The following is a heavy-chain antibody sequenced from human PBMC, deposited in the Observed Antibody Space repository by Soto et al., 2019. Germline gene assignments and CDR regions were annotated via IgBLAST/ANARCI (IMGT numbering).Heavy chain of an antibody. J-gene: IGHJ6*01. Sequence: SETLSLTCTFSGVSIRSGDNYCSWIRQPPWKGLEWIGYMYYSGSTYYNPSLRNRVTISVDTSKNQFSLKLTSVTAADTAVYYCAREAGNHYYSSAMEVWGLGTTVSVSS. V-gene: IGHV4-30-4*01. D-gene: IGHD6-19*01. CDR2: MYYSGST. CDR3: AREAGNHYYSSAMEV. CDR1: GVSIRSGDNY.